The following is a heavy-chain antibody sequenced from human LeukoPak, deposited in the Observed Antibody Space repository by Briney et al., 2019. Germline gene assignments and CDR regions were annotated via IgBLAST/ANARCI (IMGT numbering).Heavy chain of an antibody. CDR3: ASGLGSGWFKGSDY. V-gene: IGHV3-48*01. CDR1: GFTFSSYS. Sequence: PGGSLRLSYAASGFTFSSYSMNWVRQAPGKGLECVSYISSSSSTIYYADSVKGRFTISRDNAKNSLYLQMNSLRAEDRAVYYCASGLGSGWFKGSDYWGQGTLVTVTS. D-gene: IGHD6-19*01. CDR2: ISSSSSTI. J-gene: IGHJ4*02.